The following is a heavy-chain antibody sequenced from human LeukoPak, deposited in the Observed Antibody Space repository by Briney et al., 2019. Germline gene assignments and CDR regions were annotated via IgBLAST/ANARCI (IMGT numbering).Heavy chain of an antibody. D-gene: IGHD1-26*01. V-gene: IGHV3-74*01. Sequence: GGSLRLSCAASGFTFSSYWMHWVRQAPGKGLAWVSRINSDGSSTSYADSVKGRFTISRDNAKNTLYLQMNSLRAEDTAVYYCARDLSIVGAGFDYWGQGTLVTVSS. J-gene: IGHJ4*02. CDR3: ARDLSIVGAGFDY. CDR2: INSDGSST. CDR1: GFTFSSYW.